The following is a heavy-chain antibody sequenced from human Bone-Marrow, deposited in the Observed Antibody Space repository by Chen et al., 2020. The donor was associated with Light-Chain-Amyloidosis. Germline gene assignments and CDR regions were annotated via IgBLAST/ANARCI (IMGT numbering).Heavy chain of an antibody. J-gene: IGHJ3*02. D-gene: IGHD6-13*01. CDR2: INHIGTT. Sequence: QVQLQLWGAGLLKPSETLSLTCAVDGGFFSAYYWNWVRQSPGKGLEWIAEINHIGTTNYNPSLKSRVTISVDTSKNQFSLHLSSVTAADTALYYCARGLRMRGTFDIWVQGTMVTVSS. V-gene: IGHV4-34*01. CDR1: GGFFSAYY. CDR3: ARGLRMRGTFDI.